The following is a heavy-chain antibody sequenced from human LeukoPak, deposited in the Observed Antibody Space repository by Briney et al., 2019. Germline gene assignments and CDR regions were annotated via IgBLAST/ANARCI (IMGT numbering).Heavy chain of an antibody. V-gene: IGHV1-18*01. Sequence: WASVKVSCKASAYTFTSYGISWVRQAPGQGLEWMGWISAYNGNTNYAQKFQGRVTMTTDTSTRTAYMELRSLRSDDAAVYYCARGSSIFEVGYYYYMDVWGKGTTVTISS. D-gene: IGHD6-19*01. CDR3: ARGSSIFEVGYYYYMDV. CDR1: AYTFTSYG. CDR2: ISAYNGNT. J-gene: IGHJ6*03.